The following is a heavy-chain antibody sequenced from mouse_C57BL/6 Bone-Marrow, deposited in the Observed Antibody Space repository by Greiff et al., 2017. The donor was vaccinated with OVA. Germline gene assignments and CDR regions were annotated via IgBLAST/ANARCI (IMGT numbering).Heavy chain of an antibody. CDR1: GYAFTNYL. Sequence: QVQLQQSGAELVRPGTSVKVSCTASGYAFTNYLIEWVKQRPGQGLEWIGVINPGSGGTNYNEKFRGKATLTADKSSSTAYMQLSSLTSADSAVYFCARCPYYYGSSFDYWGQGTTLTVSS. CDR3: ARCPYYYGSSFDY. V-gene: IGHV1-54*01. CDR2: INPGSGGT. D-gene: IGHD1-1*01. J-gene: IGHJ2*01.